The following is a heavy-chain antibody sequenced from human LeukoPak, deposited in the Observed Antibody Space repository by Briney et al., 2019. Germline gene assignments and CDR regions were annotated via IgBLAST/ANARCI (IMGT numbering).Heavy chain of an antibody. D-gene: IGHD2-2*01. J-gene: IGHJ2*01. CDR2: INPSGGST. CDR1: GYTFTGYY. V-gene: IGHV1-46*01. CDR3: ARDRCSSPSCYSGDWYFDL. Sequence: GASVKVSCKASGYTFTGYYMHWVRQAPGQGLEWMGIINPSGGSTSYAQKFQGRVTMTRDMSTSTVYMELSSLRSEDTAVYYCARDRCSSPSCYSGDWYFDLWGRGTLVTVSS.